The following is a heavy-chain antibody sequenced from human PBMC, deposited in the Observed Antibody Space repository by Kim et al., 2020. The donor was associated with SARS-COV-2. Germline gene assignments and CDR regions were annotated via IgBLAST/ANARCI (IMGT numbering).Heavy chain of an antibody. Sequence: SETLSLTCTDSGGSISSSSYYWGWIRQPPGKGLEWIGSIYYSGSTYYNPSLKSRVTISVDTSKNQFSLKLSSVTAADTAVYYCARQAVMVRGVISYYYGIGVGGQGTALAVTS. CDR1: GGSISSSSYY. CDR2: IYYSGST. V-gene: IGHV4-39*01. J-gene: IGHJ6*02. D-gene: IGHD3-10*01. CDR3: ARQAVMVRGVISYYYGIGV.